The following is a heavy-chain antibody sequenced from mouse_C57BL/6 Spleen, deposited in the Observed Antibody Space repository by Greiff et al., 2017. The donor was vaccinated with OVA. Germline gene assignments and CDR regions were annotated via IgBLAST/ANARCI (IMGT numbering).Heavy chain of an antibody. CDR3: TRSNSNYAYYFDY. CDR2: IDPETGGT. D-gene: IGHD2-5*01. CDR1: GYTFTDYE. Sequence: VKLMESGAELVRPGASVTLSCKASGYTFTDYEMHWVKQTPVHGLEWIGAIDPETGGTAYNQKFKGKAILTADKSSSTAYMELRSLTSEDSAVYYCTRSNSNYAYYFDYWGQGTTLTVSS. V-gene: IGHV1-15*01. J-gene: IGHJ2*01.